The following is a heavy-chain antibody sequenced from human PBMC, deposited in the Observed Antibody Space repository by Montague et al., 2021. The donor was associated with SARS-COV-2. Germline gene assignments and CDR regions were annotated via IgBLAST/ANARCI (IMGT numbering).Heavy chain of an antibody. Sequence: PALVKPTQTLTLTCTVSGFSLSTSGEGVGWIRQPPGKALEWLALIFWDDDKRYSPSLKNRVTITEDTSKNQVVLRMTNMDPLDTAAYYCAHKVKWELYYFDYWGQGTLVTVSS. CDR2: IFWDDDK. D-gene: IGHD4-23*01. CDR3: AHKVKWELYYFDY. CDR1: GFSLSTSGEG. V-gene: IGHV2-5*02. J-gene: IGHJ4*02.